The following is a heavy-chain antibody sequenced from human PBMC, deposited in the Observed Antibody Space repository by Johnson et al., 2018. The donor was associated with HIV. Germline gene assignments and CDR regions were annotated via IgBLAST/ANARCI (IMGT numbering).Heavy chain of an antibody. J-gene: IGHJ3*02. CDR1: GFTFGIYG. CDR3: AKSGYSGSYDRMGAFDI. V-gene: IGHV3-30*18. Sequence: QVQLVESGGGVVQPGTSLRLSCAASGFTFGIYGMHWVRQAPGKGLEWVTLISYDGSNKYYADSVKGRFTISRDNSKNTLYLQMNSLRAEDTAVYYCAKSGYSGSYDRMGAFDIWGQGTMVTVSS. D-gene: IGHD1-26*01. CDR2: ISYDGSNK.